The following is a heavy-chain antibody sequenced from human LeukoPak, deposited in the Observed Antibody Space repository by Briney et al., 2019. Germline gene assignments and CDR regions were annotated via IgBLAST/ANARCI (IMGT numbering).Heavy chain of an antibody. CDR2: ITSSSSTI. CDR3: ARDMYYGDYEIDY. J-gene: IGHJ4*02. CDR1: GFTFSSYN. Sequence: PGRSLRLSCAASGFTFSSYNMNWVRQAPGKGLEWVSYITSSSSTIYYADSVKGRFTISRDNAKNSLFLQMNSLRDEDTAVHYCARDMYYGDYEIDYWGQGTLVTVSS. V-gene: IGHV3-48*02. D-gene: IGHD4-17*01.